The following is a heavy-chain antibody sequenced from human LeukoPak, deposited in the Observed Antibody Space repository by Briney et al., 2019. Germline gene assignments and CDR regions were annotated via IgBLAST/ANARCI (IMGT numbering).Heavy chain of an antibody. J-gene: IGHJ5*02. D-gene: IGHD7-27*01. CDR3: ARDRDTIWAATGAVGFDP. CDR2: IYYSGST. CDR1: GGSINSHY. Sequence: SETLSLTCTVSGGSINSHYRSWIRQPPGKGLEWIGYIYYSGSTNSNPSLKSRVTMSVDTSKNQFSLKLTPVTAADTAVYYCARDRDTIWAATGAVGFDPWGQGTLVTVSS. V-gene: IGHV4-59*11.